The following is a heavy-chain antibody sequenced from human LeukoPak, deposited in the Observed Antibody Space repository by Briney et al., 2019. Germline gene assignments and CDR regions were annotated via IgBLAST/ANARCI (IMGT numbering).Heavy chain of an antibody. CDR2: ISGSGSTI. V-gene: IGHV3-48*03. D-gene: IGHD4-17*01. CDR3: ARDRLHYGEYEKTFDY. Sequence: PGGSLRLSCAASGFTFSSYEMNWVRQAPGKGLEWVSYISGSGSTIYYADSVKGRFTISRDNAKNSLYLQMNSLRAEDSAVYYCARDRLHYGEYEKTFDYWGQGTLVTVSS. J-gene: IGHJ4*02. CDR1: GFTFSSYE.